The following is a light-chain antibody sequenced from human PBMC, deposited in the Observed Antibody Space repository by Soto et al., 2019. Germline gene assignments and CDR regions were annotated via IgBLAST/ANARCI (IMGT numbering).Light chain of an antibody. CDR1: QSVRRN. V-gene: IGKV3-15*01. CDR2: GAS. CDR3: QQYNNWPPAIT. Sequence: LSVSPGERVTLSCRASQSVRRNLAWYQQKPGQAPRLLIYGASTRATGIPARFSGSGSGTEFTLTISSLQSEDFAVYYCQQYNNWPPAITFGQGTRLEIK. J-gene: IGKJ5*01.